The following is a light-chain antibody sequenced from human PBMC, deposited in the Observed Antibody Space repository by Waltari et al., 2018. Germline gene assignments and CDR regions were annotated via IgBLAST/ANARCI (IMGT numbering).Light chain of an antibody. J-gene: IGLJ2*01. V-gene: IGLV2-14*01. CDR3: SSYTSSNTV. CDR1: NSDVGGYDY. CDR2: EVR. Sequence: QSALTQPASVSGSPGQSITISCTGTNSDVGGYDYVSWYQQHPGKAPKLMIYEVRNRPSGVSSRVSVSKSGNTASLTISGLQAEDEADYYCSSYTSSNTVFGGGTKLTVL.